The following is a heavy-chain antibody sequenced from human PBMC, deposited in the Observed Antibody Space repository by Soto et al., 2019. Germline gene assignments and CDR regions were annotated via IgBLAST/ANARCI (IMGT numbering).Heavy chain of an antibody. Sequence: QVQLQESGPGLVKPSETLSLTCTVSGGSISSYYCIWIRQPPGKGLEYIGYIYHSGSTNYNPSLKSRVTISKDTSKNQFSLKLTSVTAADPAVYDCATRFYSSGVLVDYWGQGTLVTVSP. D-gene: IGHD3-10*01. V-gene: IGHV4-59*01. CDR1: GGSISSYY. CDR2: IYHSGST. CDR3: ATRFYSSGVLVDY. J-gene: IGHJ4*02.